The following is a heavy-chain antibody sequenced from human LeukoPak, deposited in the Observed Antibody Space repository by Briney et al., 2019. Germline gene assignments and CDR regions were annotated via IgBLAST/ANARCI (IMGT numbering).Heavy chain of an antibody. CDR2: INPNSGNT. CDR1: GYTFTGYY. V-gene: IGHV1-8*02. Sequence: ASVKVSCKASGYTFTGYYMHWVRQAPGQGLEWMGWINPNSGNTGYAQKFQGRVTMTRNTSISTAYMELSSLRSEDTAVYYCAITQLERRGGWFDPWGQGTLVTVSS. J-gene: IGHJ5*02. D-gene: IGHD1-1*01. CDR3: AITQLERRGGWFDP.